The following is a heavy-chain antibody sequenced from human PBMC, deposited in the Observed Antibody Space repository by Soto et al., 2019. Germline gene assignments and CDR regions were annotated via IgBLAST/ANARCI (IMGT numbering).Heavy chain of an antibody. J-gene: IGHJ6*04. CDR2: IDLSSSTI. V-gene: IGHV3-48*01. D-gene: IGHD3-10*01. CDR1: GFPFSGYS. Sequence: GGSLRLSCVASGFPFSGYSMNWVRQAPGKGLEWISYIDLSSSTIYYADSVKGRFTISRDNAKNSLYLQMNSLSAEDTAVYYCARYGSGSYYKDPFDYWGKGTTVTVSS. CDR3: ARYGSGSYYKDPFDY.